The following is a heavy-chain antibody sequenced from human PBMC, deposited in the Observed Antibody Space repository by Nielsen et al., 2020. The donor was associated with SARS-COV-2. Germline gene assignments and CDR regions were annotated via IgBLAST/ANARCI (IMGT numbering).Heavy chain of an antibody. CDR3: AKVNYDSSGYPQRGWFDP. CDR2: ISYDGSNK. CDR1: GFTFSSYG. V-gene: IGHV3-30*18. D-gene: IGHD3-22*01. J-gene: IGHJ5*02. Sequence: GESLKISCAASGFTFSSYGMHWVRQAPGKGLEWVAVISYDGSNKYYADSVKGRFTISRDNAKNSLYLQMNSLRAEDTALYYCAKVNYDSSGYPQRGWFDPWGQGTLVTVSS.